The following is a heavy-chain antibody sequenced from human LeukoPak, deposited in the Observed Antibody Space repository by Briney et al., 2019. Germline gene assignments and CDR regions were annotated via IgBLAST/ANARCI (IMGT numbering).Heavy chain of an antibody. D-gene: IGHD1-26*01. Sequence: GGSLRLSCAVSGFTFSSSGMHWVRQAPGKGLEWVAVISHDGNDKYYADSVKGRFTISRDNSKNTLYLQTNSLRAEDAAVYFCAKHRSINWAFDCWGQGTLVTVSS. CDR2: ISHDGNDK. J-gene: IGHJ4*02. V-gene: IGHV3-30*18. CDR1: GFTFSSSG. CDR3: AKHRSINWAFDC.